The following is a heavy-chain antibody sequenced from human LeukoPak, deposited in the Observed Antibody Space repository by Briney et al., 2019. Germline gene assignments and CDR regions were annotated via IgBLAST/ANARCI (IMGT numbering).Heavy chain of an antibody. J-gene: IGHJ4*02. Sequence: SQTLSLTCTVSGGSISSGSYYLSWIRQPAGKGLEWIGRIYTSGSTNYNPSLKSRVTISVDTSKNQFSLKLSSVTAADTAVYYCAREDYYDSSGYCYYWGQGTLVTVSS. CDR3: AREDYYDSSGYCYY. V-gene: IGHV4-61*02. CDR2: IYTSGST. D-gene: IGHD3-22*01. CDR1: GGSISSGSYY.